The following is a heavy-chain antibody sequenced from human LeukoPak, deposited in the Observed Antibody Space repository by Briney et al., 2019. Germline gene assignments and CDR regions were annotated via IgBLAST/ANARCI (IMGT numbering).Heavy chain of an antibody. Sequence: GGSLRLSCAASGFTFSSYWMSWVRQAPGKGLEWVATIKQDGSEKYYVDSVKGRFTISRDNAKNSLYLQVNSLRAEDTAVYYCARVLRDYDFWSGYYTGWFDPWGQGTLVTVSS. V-gene: IGHV3-7*01. CDR1: GFTFSSYW. D-gene: IGHD3-3*01. CDR3: ARVLRDYDFWSGYYTGWFDP. J-gene: IGHJ5*02. CDR2: IKQDGSEK.